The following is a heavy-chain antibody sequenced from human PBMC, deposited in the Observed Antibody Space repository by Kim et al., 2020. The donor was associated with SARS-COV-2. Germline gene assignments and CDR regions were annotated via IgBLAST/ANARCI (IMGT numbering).Heavy chain of an antibody. J-gene: IGHJ3*01. D-gene: IGHD6-19*01. CDR3: AKSSDLCWLVQVFDAF. CDR1: GFTFNNYA. V-gene: IGHV3-30*18. CDR2: ISYDGSIK. Sequence: GGSLRLSCGASGFTFNNYAMHWVRQAPGKGLEWVAVISYDGSIKYYADSVKGQFTVSRDSSHNTLYLQMRNLRPEDTALYFCAKSSDLCWLVQVFDAF.